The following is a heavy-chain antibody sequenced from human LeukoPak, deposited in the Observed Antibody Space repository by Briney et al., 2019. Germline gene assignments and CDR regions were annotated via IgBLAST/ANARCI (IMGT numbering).Heavy chain of an antibody. CDR3: ARERYSYGLEFPFDC. Sequence: GGSLRLSCAASGFTFSSYAMHWVRQAPGKGLEWVAVISYDGSNKYYADSVKGRVTISRDNSKNTQYLQMNSLRAEDTAVYYCARERYSYGLEFPFDCWGQGTLVTVSS. J-gene: IGHJ4*02. V-gene: IGHV3-30*04. D-gene: IGHD5-18*01. CDR1: GFTFSSYA. CDR2: ISYDGSNK.